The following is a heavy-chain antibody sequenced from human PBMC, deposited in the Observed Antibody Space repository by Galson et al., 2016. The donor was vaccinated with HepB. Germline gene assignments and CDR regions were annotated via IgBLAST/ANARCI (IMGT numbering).Heavy chain of an antibody. CDR1: GFTFSSHW. CDR3: VRGWGLTVAGVNDY. V-gene: IGHV3-74*01. D-gene: IGHD6-19*01. CDR2: IDSDGSRT. J-gene: IGHJ4*02. Sequence: SLRLSCAASGFTFSSHWMHWVRQAAGKGLVWVARIDSDGSRTNYADFVRGRFTISRDNAKNTLYLQMNSLRAEDTAVYYCVRGWGLTVAGVNDYWGQGTLVTVSS.